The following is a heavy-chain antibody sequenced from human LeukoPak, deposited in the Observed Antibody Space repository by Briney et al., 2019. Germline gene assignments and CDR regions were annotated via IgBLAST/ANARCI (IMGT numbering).Heavy chain of an antibody. CDR3: AGGTDYYDSSGYS. J-gene: IGHJ5*02. V-gene: IGHV4-59*01. D-gene: IGHD3-22*01. CDR1: GGSTSSYY. CDR2: IYYSGST. Sequence: SETLSLTCTVSGGSTSSYYWSWIRQPPGKGLEWIGYIYYSGSTNYNPSLKSRVTISVDTSKNQFSLKLSSVTAADTAVCYCAGGTDYYDSSGYSWGQGTLVTVSS.